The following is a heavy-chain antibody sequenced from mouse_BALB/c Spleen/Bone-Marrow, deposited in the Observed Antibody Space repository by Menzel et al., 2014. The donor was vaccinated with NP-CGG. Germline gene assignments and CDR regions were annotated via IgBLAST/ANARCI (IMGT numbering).Heavy chain of an antibody. D-gene: IGHD2-1*01. CDR1: GYTFTSYW. CDR3: GSYYGNYAY. CDR2: INPSNGRT. V-gene: IGHV1S81*02. J-gene: IGHJ3*01. Sequence: QVQLQQSGAELVKPGASVKLSCKASGYTFTSYWMHWVKQRPGQGLEWIGEINPSNGRTNYNEKFKSKATLTVDKSSSTAYMQLSSLTSEDSAVYYCGSYYGNYAYWGQGTLVTVSA.